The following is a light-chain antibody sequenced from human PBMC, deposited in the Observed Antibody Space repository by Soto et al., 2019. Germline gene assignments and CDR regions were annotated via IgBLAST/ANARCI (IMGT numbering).Light chain of an antibody. CDR2: GAS. V-gene: IGKV3-15*01. CDR1: QSVSSR. CDR3: QQHTNWPWT. J-gene: IGKJ1*01. Sequence: ELVMTQYPSTLSGAVGERATLSWRASQSVSSRLGWYQQKPGQAPRPLIYGASTRATGIPARFSGSTYGTDFNLTISSLQPEDLALYDGQQHTNWPWTFAQGTQVDI.